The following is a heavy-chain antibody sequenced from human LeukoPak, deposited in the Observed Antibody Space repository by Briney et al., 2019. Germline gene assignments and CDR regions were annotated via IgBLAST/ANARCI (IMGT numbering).Heavy chain of an antibody. CDR2: INHSGST. J-gene: IGHJ6*02. V-gene: IGHV4-34*01. CDR3: ARLIRTLFYYYGMDV. Sequence: SETLSLTCAVYGGSSSGYYWSWIRQPPGKGLEWIGEINHSGSTNYNPSLKSRVTISVDTSKNQFSLKLSYVTAADTAVYYCARLIRTLFYYYGMDVWGQGTTVTVSS. CDR1: GGSSSGYY. D-gene: IGHD2-21*01.